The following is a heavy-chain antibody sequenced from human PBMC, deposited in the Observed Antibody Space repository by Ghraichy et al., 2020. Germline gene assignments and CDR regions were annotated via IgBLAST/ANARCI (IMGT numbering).Heavy chain of an antibody. J-gene: IGHJ4*02. V-gene: IGHV3-23*01. Sequence: GGSLRLSCAASGFTFSNCGMSWVRQAPGRGLEWVAAINDNGHYTYYADSVKGRFTISRDNSKNTLYLEMNSLRAEDTAVYYCTRAGTQTGGNSGDDYWGQGTLGTVSS. CDR3: TRAGTQTGGNSGDDY. CDR2: INDNGHYT. D-gene: IGHD4-23*01. CDR1: GFTFSNCG.